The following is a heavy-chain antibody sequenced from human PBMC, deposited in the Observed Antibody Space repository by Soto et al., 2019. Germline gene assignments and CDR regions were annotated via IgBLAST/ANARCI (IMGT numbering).Heavy chain of an antibody. CDR1: GGSFSGYY. CDR2: INHSGST. D-gene: IGHD7-27*01. Sequence: SETLSLTCAVYGGSFSGYYWSWIRQPPGKGLEWIGEINHSGSTNYNPSLKSRVTISVDTSKNQFSLKLSSVTAADTAVYYCARDLAGEGDYWGQGTLVTVSS. J-gene: IGHJ4*02. CDR3: ARDLAGEGDY. V-gene: IGHV4-34*01.